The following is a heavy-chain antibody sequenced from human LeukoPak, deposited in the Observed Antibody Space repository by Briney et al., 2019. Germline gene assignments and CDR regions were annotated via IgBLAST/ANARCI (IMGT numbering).Heavy chain of an antibody. CDR3: ARDAVDTANAV. J-gene: IGHJ6*02. CDR1: GFTFTTYW. CDR2: INSDGSIT. Sequence: GGSLRLSCAASGFTFTTYWMHWVRQAPGKGLVWVSHINSDGSITSHADSVKGRFTISRDNARNTLYLQMNSLRAEDTAVYYCARDAVDTANAVWGQGTTVTVSS. V-gene: IGHV3-74*01. D-gene: IGHD5-18*01.